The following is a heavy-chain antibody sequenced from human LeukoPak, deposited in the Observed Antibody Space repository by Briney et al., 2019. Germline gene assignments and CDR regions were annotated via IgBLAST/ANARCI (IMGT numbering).Heavy chain of an antibody. J-gene: IGHJ4*02. CDR1: GFTFSSYG. CDR2: TSYDGRKK. V-gene: IGHV3-30*18. D-gene: IGHD2-21*02. Sequence: GGSLRLSCVASGFTFSSYGMHWVRQAPDKGLEWVAVTSYDGRKKYYADSVKGRFTISRDNSKNTLYMQMNSLRAEDTAVYYCAKEYCGGDCYDDYFDYWGQGTLVTVSS. CDR3: AKEYCGGDCYDDYFDY.